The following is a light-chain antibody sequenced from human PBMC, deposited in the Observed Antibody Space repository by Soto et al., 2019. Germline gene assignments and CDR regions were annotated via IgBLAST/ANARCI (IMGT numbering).Light chain of an antibody. J-gene: IGKJ3*01. CDR3: QQYGSSPTFN. Sequence: ETVLTQSPGTLSLSPGERATLSCRASQNLNSNFLAWYQQKPGQAPRLLIYGVSNRATGIPDRFSGSGSGTDFTLTISRLEPEDFAVYYCQQYGSSPTFNYGPRTRWIS. CDR1: QNLNSNF. CDR2: GVS. V-gene: IGKV3-20*01.